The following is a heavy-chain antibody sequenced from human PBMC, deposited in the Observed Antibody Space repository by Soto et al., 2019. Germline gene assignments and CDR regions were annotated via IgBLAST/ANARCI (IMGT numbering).Heavy chain of an antibody. CDR1: GGTFSSYA. V-gene: IGHV1-69*13. CDR3: EGYQLLWRPRVYYGMDV. J-gene: IGHJ6*02. CDR2: IIPIFGTA. Sequence: GASVKVSCKASGGTFSSYAISWVRQAPGQGLEWMGGIIPIFGTANYAQKFQGRVTITADESTSTAYMELSSLRSEDTAVYYCEGYQLLWRPRVYYGMDVWGQGTTVTVSS. D-gene: IGHD2-2*01.